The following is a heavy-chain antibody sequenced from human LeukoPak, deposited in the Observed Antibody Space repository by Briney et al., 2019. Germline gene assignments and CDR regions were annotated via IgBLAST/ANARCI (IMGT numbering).Heavy chain of an antibody. D-gene: IGHD1-26*01. Sequence: SETLSLTCAVYGGSFSGYYWSWIRQPPGKGLEWIGEINHSGSTNYNPSLKSRVTISVDTSKNQFSLKLSPVTAADTAVYYCARDRKFADSGSYSEIFQHWGQGTLVTVSS. J-gene: IGHJ1*01. CDR2: INHSGST. V-gene: IGHV4-34*01. CDR1: GGSFSGYY. CDR3: ARDRKFADSGSYSEIFQH.